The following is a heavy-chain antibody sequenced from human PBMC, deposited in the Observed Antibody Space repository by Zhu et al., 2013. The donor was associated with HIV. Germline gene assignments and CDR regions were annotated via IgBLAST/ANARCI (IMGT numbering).Heavy chain of an antibody. CDR1: GFVFSNYG. J-gene: IGHJ4*02. Sequence: VQLLESGGTLVQPGGSLRLSCAPSGFVFSNYGMHWVRQAPGKGLEWVAVISYDGSNKYYADSVKGRFTISRDNSKNTLYLQMNSLRAEDTAVYYCAKDRGFSSSWYLGLLDYWGQGTLVTVSS. D-gene: IGHD6-13*01. CDR3: AKDRGFSSSWYLGLLDY. CDR2: ISYDGSNK. V-gene: IGHV3-30*18.